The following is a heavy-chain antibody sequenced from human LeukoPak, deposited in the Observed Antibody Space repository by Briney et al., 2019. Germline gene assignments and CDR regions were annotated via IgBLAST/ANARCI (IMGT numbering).Heavy chain of an antibody. CDR1: GGTFSSYA. V-gene: IGHV1-18*01. D-gene: IGHD1-1*01. CDR2: ISAYNGNT. J-gene: IGHJ4*02. CDR3: ARTNWNDHYYFDY. Sequence: ASVKVSCKASGGTFSSYAISWVRQAPGQGLEWMGWISAYNGNTNYAQKLQGRVTMTTDTSTSTAYMELRSLRSDDTAVYYCARTNWNDHYYFDYWGQGTLVTVSS.